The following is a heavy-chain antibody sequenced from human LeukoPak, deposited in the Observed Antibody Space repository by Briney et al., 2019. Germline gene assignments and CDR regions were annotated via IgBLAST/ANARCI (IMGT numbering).Heavy chain of an antibody. Sequence: GGSLRLSCAASGFTFDDYAMHWVRQAPGKGLEWVSSISSSSSYIYYADSVKGRFTISRDNAKNSLYLQMNSLRAEDTAVYYCARDLTAHLSSYYDILTGYYRFGFDYWGQGTLVTVSS. J-gene: IGHJ4*02. V-gene: IGHV3-21*01. CDR3: ARDLTAHLSSYYDILTGYYRFGFDY. D-gene: IGHD3-9*01. CDR2: ISSSSSYI. CDR1: GFTFDDYA.